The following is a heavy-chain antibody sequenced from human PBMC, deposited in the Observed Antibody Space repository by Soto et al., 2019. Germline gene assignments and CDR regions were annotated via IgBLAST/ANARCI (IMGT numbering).Heavy chain of an antibody. Sequence: PGGSLRLSCAASGFTFSSYAMSWVRQAPGKGLEWVSAISGSGGSTYYADSVKGRFTISRDNSKNTLYLQMNSLRAEDTAVYYCANRDTSMVTRYYYGMDVWGQGTTVTAP. J-gene: IGHJ6*02. CDR3: ANRDTSMVTRYYYGMDV. D-gene: IGHD5-18*01. CDR1: GFTFSSYA. V-gene: IGHV3-23*01. CDR2: ISGSGGST.